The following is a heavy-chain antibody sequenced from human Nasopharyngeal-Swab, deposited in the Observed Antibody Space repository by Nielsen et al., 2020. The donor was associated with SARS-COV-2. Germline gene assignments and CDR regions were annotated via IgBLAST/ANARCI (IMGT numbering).Heavy chain of an antibody. Sequence: GESLKISCAASGFTFSSYAMHWVRQAPGKGLEWVAVISYDGSNKYYADSVKGRFTISRDNSKNTLYLQMNSLRAEDTAVYYCAKDGLPTVTTLNWFDPWGQGTLVTVSS. CDR3: AKDGLPTVTTLNWFDP. V-gene: IGHV3-30-3*01. D-gene: IGHD4-17*01. J-gene: IGHJ5*02. CDR1: GFTFSSYA. CDR2: ISYDGSNK.